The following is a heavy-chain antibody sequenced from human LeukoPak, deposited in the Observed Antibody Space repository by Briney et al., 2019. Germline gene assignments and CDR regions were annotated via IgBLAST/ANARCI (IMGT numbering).Heavy chain of an antibody. Sequence: GGSLRLSCAASGFTFSSYAMSWVRQALGKGLEWVSGISGSGGSTYYADSVKGRFTIFRDNSKNTLYLQMNSLRAEDTAVYHCANGWSPDYWGRGTLVTVSS. CDR3: ANGWSPDY. CDR2: ISGSGGST. D-gene: IGHD2-15*01. J-gene: IGHJ4*02. V-gene: IGHV3-23*01. CDR1: GFTFSSYA.